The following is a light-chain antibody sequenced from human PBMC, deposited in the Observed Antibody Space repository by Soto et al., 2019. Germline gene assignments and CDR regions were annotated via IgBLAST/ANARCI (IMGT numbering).Light chain of an antibody. CDR3: ATWDDSLNVV. CDR2: SND. CDR1: NSNIGTNT. J-gene: IGLJ2*01. V-gene: IGLV1-44*01. Sequence: QSVLTQSPSASGTPGQRVSISCSGSNSNIGTNTVSWYQHVPGTAPKLLIYSNDQRPSAVPGRFSGSKSGTSASLAISGLLSEDEADYYCATWDDSLNVVFGGGTKVTVL.